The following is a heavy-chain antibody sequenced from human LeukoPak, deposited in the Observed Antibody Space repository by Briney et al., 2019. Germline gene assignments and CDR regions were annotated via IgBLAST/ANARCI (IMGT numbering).Heavy chain of an antibody. D-gene: IGHD1-26*01. J-gene: IGHJ6*02. CDR2: IYYSGST. Sequence: SETLSLTCTVSGGSISSSSYYWSWIRQPPGKGLEWIGYIYYSGSTNYNPSLKSRVTISVDTSKNQFSLKLSSVTAADTAVYYCARVGGTNYYYGMDVWGQGTTVTVSS. CDR1: GGSISSSSYY. CDR3: ARVGGTNYYYGMDV. V-gene: IGHV4-61*01.